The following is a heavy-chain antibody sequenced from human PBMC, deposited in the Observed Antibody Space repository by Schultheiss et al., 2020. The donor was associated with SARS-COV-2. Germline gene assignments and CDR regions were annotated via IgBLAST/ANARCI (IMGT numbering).Heavy chain of an antibody. CDR3: AREGVPASSMDV. CDR2: ISSNGGST. J-gene: IGHJ6*02. CDR1: GFTFSSYA. V-gene: IGHV3-64*04. Sequence: GGSLRLSCAASGFTFSSYAMHWVRQAPGKGLEYVSAISSNGGSTYYADSVKGRFTISRDNSKNTLYLQMNSLRAEDTAVYYCAREGVPASSMDVWGQGTTVTVSS. D-gene: IGHD2-2*01.